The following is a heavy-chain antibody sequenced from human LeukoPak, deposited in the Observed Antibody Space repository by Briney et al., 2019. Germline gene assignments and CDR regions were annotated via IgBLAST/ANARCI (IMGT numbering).Heavy chain of an antibody. D-gene: IGHD2-15*01. Sequence: GESLKISCKGSGYTFHSYWIAWVRQMPGKGLEWMGIIYPGDSDTRYSPSFQGQVTISADKSISTAYLQWSSLKASDTAMYYCAIRMGVPRSDWFDPWGQGTLVTVSS. CDR3: AIRMGVPRSDWFDP. V-gene: IGHV5-51*01. J-gene: IGHJ5*02. CDR2: IYPGDSDT. CDR1: GYTFHSYW.